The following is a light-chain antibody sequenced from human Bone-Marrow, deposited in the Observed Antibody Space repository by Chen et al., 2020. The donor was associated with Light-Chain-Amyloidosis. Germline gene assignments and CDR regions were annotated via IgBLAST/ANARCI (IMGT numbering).Light chain of an antibody. Sequence: NFMLTQPHSVSESPGKTVIISCTRSRGSIATNYVQWYQQRPGSSPTTVIYEDDHRPPGVPDRFSGSIDRSSNTASLTISGLKTEDEADYYCQSYQGSSQGVFGGGTKLTVL. CDR3: QSYQGSSQGV. V-gene: IGLV6-57*01. CDR1: RGSIATNY. J-gene: IGLJ3*02. CDR2: EDD.